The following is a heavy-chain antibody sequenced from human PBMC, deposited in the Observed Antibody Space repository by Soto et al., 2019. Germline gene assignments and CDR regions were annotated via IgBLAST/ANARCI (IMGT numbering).Heavy chain of an antibody. J-gene: IGHJ4*02. CDR1: GGSISSYF. CDR2: VYYTGTT. CDR3: ARDLAAVPRAFDY. Sequence: ETLSLTCTVSGGSISSYFYIWVRPPPGKGLEWIGSVYYTGTTDYNPSLKSRVTISVDTSKTQFSLNLRSVTAADTAVYYCARDLAAVPRAFDYWGRGTLVTVSS. V-gene: IGHV4-59*01. D-gene: IGHD6-13*01.